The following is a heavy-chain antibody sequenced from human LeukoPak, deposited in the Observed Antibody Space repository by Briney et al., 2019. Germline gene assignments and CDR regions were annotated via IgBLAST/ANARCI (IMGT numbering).Heavy chain of an antibody. J-gene: IGHJ4*02. Sequence: ASVKVSCKASRGTFSSYSISWVRQAPGQGLEWMGRIIPIFGTANYAQKFQGRVTITADKSTSIAYMELSSLRSEDTAVYYRARGGIQEYYFDYWGQGSLVTVSS. CDR3: ARGGIQEYYFDY. CDR2: IIPIFGTA. CDR1: RGTFSSYS. V-gene: IGHV1-69*06. D-gene: IGHD3-16*01.